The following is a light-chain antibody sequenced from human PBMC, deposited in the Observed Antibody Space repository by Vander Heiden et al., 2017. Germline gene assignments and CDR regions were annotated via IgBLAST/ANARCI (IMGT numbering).Light chain of an antibody. CDR2: QDS. CDR3: QAWGSSTAV. V-gene: IGLV3-1*01. CDR1: KLGAKY. Sequence: SYELTQPPSVYVSRGPTASITCSGDKLGAKYGRWFPRQPGTSPVLVIAQDSKRPSGIPERVAGSNSGNAATLTVRGTQAMDEADYYCQAWGSSTAVFGGGTKLTVL. J-gene: IGLJ3*02.